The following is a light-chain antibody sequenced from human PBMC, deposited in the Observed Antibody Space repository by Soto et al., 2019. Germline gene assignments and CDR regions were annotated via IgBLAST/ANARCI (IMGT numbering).Light chain of an antibody. CDR2: EVS. CDR1: SSDVGGYNY. CDR3: CSFAGSPWV. Sequence: QSALTQPASVSGSPGQSITISCTGTSSDVGGYNYVSWYQQHPGKAPKLMIYEVSNRPSGVSNRFSGSKSGNTASLTISGLQAEDEADYYCCSFAGSPWVFGGGTKVTVL. J-gene: IGLJ3*02. V-gene: IGLV2-14*01.